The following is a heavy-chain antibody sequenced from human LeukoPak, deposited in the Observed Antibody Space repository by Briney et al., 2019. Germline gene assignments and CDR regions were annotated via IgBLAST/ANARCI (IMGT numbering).Heavy chain of an antibody. D-gene: IGHD6-13*01. CDR2: IRNDGIHK. V-gene: IGHV3-30*02. CDR3: AKDRSSSWSGGDY. CDR1: GFTFSNYG. J-gene: IGHJ4*02. Sequence: PGGSLRLSCAASGFTFSNYGMHWVRQAPGKGLEWVTFIRNDGIHKYYIDSVKGRSTISRDTSKNTLYLQMNSLRPEDTAVYYCAKDRSSSWSGGDYWGQGTLVTVSS.